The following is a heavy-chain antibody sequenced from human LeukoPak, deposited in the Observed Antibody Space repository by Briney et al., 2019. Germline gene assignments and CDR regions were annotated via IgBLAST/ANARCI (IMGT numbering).Heavy chain of an antibody. CDR2: ISSSSSYI. CDR3: ARRPPTQYYFDY. CDR1: GFTFSSYS. J-gene: IGHJ4*02. V-gene: IGHV3-21*01. Sequence: GGSLRLSRAASGFTFSSYSMNWVRQAPGKGLEWVSSISSSSSYIYYADSVKGRFTISRDNAKNSLYLQMNSLRAEDTAVYYCARRPPTQYYFDYWGQGTLVTVSS.